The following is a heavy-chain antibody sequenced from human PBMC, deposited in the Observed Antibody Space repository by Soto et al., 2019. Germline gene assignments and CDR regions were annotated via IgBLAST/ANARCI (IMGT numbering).Heavy chain of an antibody. V-gene: IGHV1-45*02. J-gene: IGHJ4*02. CDR3: ASGGAGSGPFTWELPDH. CDR1: GNTFTYRY. CDR2: ITPFSGDA. D-gene: IGHD1-26*01. Sequence: QMQLVQSGAEVKKTGSSVTVSCKALGNTFTYRYLHWVRQAPGQALEWMGWITPFSGDAHYAQKFQERVPITRDRSINTAYMRMSGLRSEDTAMYFCASGGAGSGPFTWELPDHWGQGTLVTVSS.